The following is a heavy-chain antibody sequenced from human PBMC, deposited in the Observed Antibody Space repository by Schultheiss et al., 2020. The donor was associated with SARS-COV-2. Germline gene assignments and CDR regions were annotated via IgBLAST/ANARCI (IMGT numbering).Heavy chain of an antibody. V-gene: IGHV4-4*02. Sequence: SETLSLTCAVSGGSISSSNWWSWVRQHPGKGLEWIGYIYYSGSTNYNPSLKSRVTISVDTSKNQFSLKLSSVTAADTAVYYCARQKFSGYYSRNYYYGMDVWGQGTTVTVSS. CDR3: ARQKFSGYYSRNYYYGMDV. J-gene: IGHJ6*02. D-gene: IGHD3-22*01. CDR1: GGSISSSNW. CDR2: IYYSGST.